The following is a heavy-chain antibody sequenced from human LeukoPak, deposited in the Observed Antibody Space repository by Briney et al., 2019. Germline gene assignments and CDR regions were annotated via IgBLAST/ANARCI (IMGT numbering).Heavy chain of an antibody. D-gene: IGHD6-19*01. J-gene: IGHJ4*02. CDR2: FDPEDGET. CDR3: ATVEQWLDYFDY. Sequence: ASVKVSCKVSGYTLTELSMHWVRQAPGKGLEWMGGFDPEDGETIYAQKFQGRVTMTEDTSTDTAYMELSSLRSEDTAVYYCATVEQWLDYFDYWGQGTLVTVSS. CDR1: GYTLTELS. V-gene: IGHV1-24*01.